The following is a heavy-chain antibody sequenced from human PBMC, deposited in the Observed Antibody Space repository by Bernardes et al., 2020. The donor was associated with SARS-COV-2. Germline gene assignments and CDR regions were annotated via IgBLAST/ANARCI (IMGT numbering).Heavy chain of an antibody. Sequence: ASMKVSCKASGYTFTGYYMHWVRQAPGQGLEWMGWINPNSGGTNYAQKFQGWVTMTRDTSISTAYMELSRLRSDDTAVYYCARDFGVGLRLGELSLFFDYWGQGTLVTVSS. CDR2: INPNSGGT. CDR3: ARDFGVGLRLGELSLFFDY. J-gene: IGHJ4*02. V-gene: IGHV1-2*04. D-gene: IGHD3-16*02. CDR1: GYTFTGYY.